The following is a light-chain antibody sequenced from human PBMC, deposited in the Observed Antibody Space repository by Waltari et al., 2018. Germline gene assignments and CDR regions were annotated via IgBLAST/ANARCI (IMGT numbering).Light chain of an antibody. J-gene: IGLJ3*02. CDR1: SSNSGSNS. CDR2: SHN. CDR3: AAWDDSLNGLWV. Sequence: QSVLTQPPSASGTPGQRVTISCSGSSSNSGSNSVSWYQQLPGTAPRLLIYSHNQRPSGVPDRFSGSKSGTSASLAISGLQSEDEAVYYCAAWDDSLNGLWVFGGGTKLTVL. V-gene: IGLV1-44*01.